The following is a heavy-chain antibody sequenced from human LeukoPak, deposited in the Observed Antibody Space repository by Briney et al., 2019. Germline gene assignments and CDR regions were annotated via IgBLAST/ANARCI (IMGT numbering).Heavy chain of an antibody. J-gene: IGHJ4*02. V-gene: IGHV3-23*01. Sequence: GSLRLSCAASGFTFSSYAMSWVRQAPGKGLEWVSAISGTGGSTYYADSVKGRFTISRDNSKNTLHLQMNSLRDEDTAVYYCAKAYCGGDCYSGVDFFDYWGQGALVTVSP. D-gene: IGHD2-21*02. CDR2: ISGTGGST. CDR3: AKAYCGGDCYSGVDFFDY. CDR1: GFTFSSYA.